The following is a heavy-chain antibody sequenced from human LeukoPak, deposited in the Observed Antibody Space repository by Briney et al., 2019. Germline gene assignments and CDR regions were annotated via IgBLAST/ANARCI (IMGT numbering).Heavy chain of an antibody. Sequence: SETLSLTCTVSGGSISSYYWSWIRQPPGKGLEWIGYIYYSGSTNYNPSLKSRVTISVDTSKNQFSLKLSSVTAADTAVYYCARVSAGSGWPYYYYYYMDVWGKGTTVTISS. V-gene: IGHV4-59*01. CDR2: IYYSGST. CDR1: GGSISSYY. J-gene: IGHJ6*03. D-gene: IGHD6-19*01. CDR3: ARVSAGSGWPYYYYYYMDV.